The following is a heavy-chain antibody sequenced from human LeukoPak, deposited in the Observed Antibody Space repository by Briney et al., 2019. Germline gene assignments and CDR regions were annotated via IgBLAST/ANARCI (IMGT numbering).Heavy chain of an antibody. V-gene: IGHV3-21*01. Sequence: GGSLRLSCAASGFTFSSYSMNWVRQAPGKGLEWVSSISSSSSYIYYADSVKGRFTISRDNAKNSLYLQMNSLRAEDTAVYYCARALEIAVAGIGYYFDYWGQGTLVTVSS. J-gene: IGHJ4*02. CDR1: GFTFSSYS. D-gene: IGHD6-19*01. CDR3: ARALEIAVAGIGYYFDY. CDR2: ISSSSSYI.